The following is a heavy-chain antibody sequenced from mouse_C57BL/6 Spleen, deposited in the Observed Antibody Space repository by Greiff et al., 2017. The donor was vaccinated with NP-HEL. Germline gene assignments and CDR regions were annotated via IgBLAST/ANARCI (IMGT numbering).Heavy chain of an antibody. V-gene: IGHV1-59*01. D-gene: IGHD1-1*01. CDR3: ARLRDYYGSSPAWFAY. CDR2: IDPSDSYT. J-gene: IGHJ3*01. CDR1: GYTFTSYW. Sequence: QVQLQQPGAELVRPGTSVKLSCKASGYTFTSYWMHWVKQRPGQVLEWIGVIDPSDSYTNYNQKFKGKATLTVDTSSSTAYMQLSSLTSEDSAVYYCARLRDYYGSSPAWFAYWGQGTLVTVSA.